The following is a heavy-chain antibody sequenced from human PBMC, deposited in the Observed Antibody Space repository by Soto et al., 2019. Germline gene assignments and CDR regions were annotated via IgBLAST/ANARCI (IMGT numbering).Heavy chain of an antibody. J-gene: IGHJ6*03. D-gene: IGHD1-1*01. CDR3: ARDARYNWNDPYYYYYYMDV. CDR2: ISSSGSTI. Sequence: GGSLRLSCAASGFTFSDYYMSWIRQAPGKGLEWVSYISSSGSTIYYADSVKGRFTISRDNAKNSLYLQMNSLRAEDTAVYYCARDARYNWNDPYYYYYYMDVWGKGTTVTVSS. V-gene: IGHV3-11*01. CDR1: GFTFSDYY.